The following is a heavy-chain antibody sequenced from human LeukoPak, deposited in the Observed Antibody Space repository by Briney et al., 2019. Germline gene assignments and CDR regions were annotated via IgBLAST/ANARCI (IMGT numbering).Heavy chain of an antibody. CDR3: ARVIPPTLLWFGEFFEGYFDY. CDR1: GYTFTGYY. V-gene: IGHV1-2*02. Sequence: GASVKVSCKASGYTFTGYYMHWVRQAPGQGLEWMGWINPNSGGTNYAQKFQGRVTMTRDTSISTAYMELSRLRSDDTAVYYCARVIPPTLLWFGEFFEGYFDYWGQGTLVTVSS. CDR2: INPNSGGT. J-gene: IGHJ4*02. D-gene: IGHD3-10*01.